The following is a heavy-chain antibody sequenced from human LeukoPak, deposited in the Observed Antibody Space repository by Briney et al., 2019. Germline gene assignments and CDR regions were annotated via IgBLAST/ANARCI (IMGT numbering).Heavy chain of an antibody. Sequence: SETLSLTCTVSGGSISSYYWSWIRQPPGKGLEWIGYIYYSGSTNYNPPLKSRVTISVDTSKNQFSLKLSSVTAADTAVYYCARFWIAAAGRFDPWGQGTLVTVSS. J-gene: IGHJ5*02. D-gene: IGHD6-13*01. CDR1: GGSISSYY. V-gene: IGHV4-59*01. CDR3: ARFWIAAAGRFDP. CDR2: IYYSGST.